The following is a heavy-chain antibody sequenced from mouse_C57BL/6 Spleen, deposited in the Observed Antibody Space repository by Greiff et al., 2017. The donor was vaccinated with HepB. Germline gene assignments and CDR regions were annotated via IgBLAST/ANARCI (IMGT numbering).Heavy chain of an antibody. V-gene: IGHV5-4*03. D-gene: IGHD3-2*02. CDR2: ISDGGSYT. J-gene: IGHJ3*01. CDR3: ARDRDSSGYGFAY. CDR1: GFTFSSYA. Sequence: EVKLQESGGGLVKPGGSLKLSCAASGFTFSSYAMSWVRQTPEKRLEWVATISDGGSYTYYPDNVKGRFTISRDNAKNNLYLQMSHLKSEDAAMYYCARDRDSSGYGFAYWGQGTLVTVSA.